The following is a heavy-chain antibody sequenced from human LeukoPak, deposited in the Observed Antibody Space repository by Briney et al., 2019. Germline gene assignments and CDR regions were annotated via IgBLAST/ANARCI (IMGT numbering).Heavy chain of an antibody. Sequence: GGSLRLSCAASGYTFNNYNMNWVRQAPGRALEWVSSITSSGTYIFYADSVKGRFTISRDNAKNSLYLQMNSLGPEDTAVYYCARDPYSGNYGNYYYYMDVWGKGTTVTISS. CDR3: ARDPYSGNYGNYYYYMDV. J-gene: IGHJ6*03. CDR1: GYTFNNYN. D-gene: IGHD1-26*01. CDR2: ITSSGTYI. V-gene: IGHV3-21*01.